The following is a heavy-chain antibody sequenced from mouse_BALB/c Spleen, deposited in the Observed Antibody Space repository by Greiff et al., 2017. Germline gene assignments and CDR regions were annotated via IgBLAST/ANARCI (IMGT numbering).Heavy chain of an antibody. D-gene: IGHD6-1*01. J-gene: IGHJ4*01. V-gene: IGHV5-17*02. CDR1: GFTFSSFG. CDR3: ARSLSYAMDY. CDR2: ISSGSSTI. Sequence: QVVESGGGLVQPGGSRKLSCAASGFTFSSFGMHWVRQAPEKGLEWVAYISSGSSTIYYADTVKGRFTISRDNPKNTLFLQMTSLRSEDTAMYYCARSLSYAMDYWGQGTSVTVSS.